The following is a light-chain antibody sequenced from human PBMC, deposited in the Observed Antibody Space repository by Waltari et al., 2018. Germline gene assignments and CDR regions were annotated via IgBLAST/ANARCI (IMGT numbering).Light chain of an antibody. CDR1: ESISTY. CDR2: ASS. V-gene: IGKV1-39*01. J-gene: IGKJ2*01. CDR3: QQSYSTPHT. Sequence: DIQMTQSPSSLSASVGDGVTITCRASESISTYLNWYQQKPGKAPRLLMFASSTLQSVVPSRFICSRSGTDFSLTINSLQPEDSATYYCQQSYSTPHTFGQGTKLEIK.